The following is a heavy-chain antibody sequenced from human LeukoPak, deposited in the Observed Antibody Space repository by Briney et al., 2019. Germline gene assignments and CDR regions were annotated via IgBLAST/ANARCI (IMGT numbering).Heavy chain of an antibody. CDR1: GYSFTGHY. CDR2: LNPNSGGT. J-gene: IGHJ5*02. D-gene: IGHD6-13*01. Sequence: ASVKVSCKASGYSFTGHYIHWVRQAPGQGLEWMGWLNPNSGGTNYAQKFQGRVTMTRDTSISTAYMELSRLRSDDTAVYYCARDRGSSWYEGYNWFDPWGQGTLVTVSS. V-gene: IGHV1-2*02. CDR3: ARDRGSSWYEGYNWFDP.